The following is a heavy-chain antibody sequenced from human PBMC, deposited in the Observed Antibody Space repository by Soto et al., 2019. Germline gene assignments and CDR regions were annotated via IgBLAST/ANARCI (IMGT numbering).Heavy chain of an antibody. J-gene: IGHJ4*02. CDR2: IYHSGST. CDR3: ARGGSGPTGFDY. D-gene: IGHD2-15*01. V-gene: IGHV4-4*02. CDR1: GGSISSGNW. Sequence: SETLSLTCAVSGGSISSGNWWSWVRQPPGKGLEWIGEIYHSGSTNYNPSLKSRATISVDKSKNQFSLKLSSVTAADTAVYYCARGGSGPTGFDYWGQGTLVTVSS.